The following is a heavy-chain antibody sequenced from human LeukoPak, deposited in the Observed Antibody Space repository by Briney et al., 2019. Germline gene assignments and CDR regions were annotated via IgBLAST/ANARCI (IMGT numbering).Heavy chain of an antibody. Sequence: GGSLRLSCAASGFTVSSNYMSWVRQAPGKGLEWVSVIYSGGSTYYADSVKGRFTISRDNSKNTLYLQMNSLRAEDTAVYYCARVRHGPGSEAFDIWGQGTMVTVSS. J-gene: IGHJ3*02. CDR2: IYSGGST. CDR1: GFTVSSNY. V-gene: IGHV3-66*02. D-gene: IGHD2-15*01. CDR3: ARVRHGPGSEAFDI.